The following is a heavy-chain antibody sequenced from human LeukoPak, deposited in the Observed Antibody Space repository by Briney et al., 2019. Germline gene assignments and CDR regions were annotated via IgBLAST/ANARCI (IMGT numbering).Heavy chain of an antibody. CDR2: IRPDGSGT. Sequence: GGTLRLSCAASGFNFSDYWMHWVRHAPGKELMWVSRIRPDGSGTNYADSVKGRFTISRDNAKNTLYLQMNTLTAEDTSVYYCTRVYVPSSDESRLHGMAVWGQGPSVTVSS. CDR1: GFNFSDYW. CDR3: TRVYVPSSDESRLHGMAV. D-gene: IGHD4-11*01. J-gene: IGHJ6*02. V-gene: IGHV3-74*01.